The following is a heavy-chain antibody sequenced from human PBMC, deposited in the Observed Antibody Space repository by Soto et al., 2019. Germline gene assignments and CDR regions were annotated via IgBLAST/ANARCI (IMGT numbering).Heavy chain of an antibody. CDR2: ISGSGGST. J-gene: IGHJ3*02. Sequence: PGGSLRLSCAASGFTFSSYAMSWVRQAPGKGLEWVSAISGSGGSTYYADSVKGRFTISRDNSKNTLYLQMNSLRAEDTAVYYCAKDHSGYDFDSPDAFDIWGQGTMVTVSS. V-gene: IGHV3-23*01. CDR1: GFTFSSYA. D-gene: IGHD5-12*01. CDR3: AKDHSGYDFDSPDAFDI.